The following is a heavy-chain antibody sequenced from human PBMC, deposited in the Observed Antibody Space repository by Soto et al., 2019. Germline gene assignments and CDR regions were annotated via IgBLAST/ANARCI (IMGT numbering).Heavy chain of an antibody. V-gene: IGHV5-51*01. D-gene: IGHD5-12*01. Sequence: VVFLKIPSKGSGYSCTSYWIGLVRHMQGKGLEWMGIIYPGDSDTRYSPSFQGQVTISADKSISTAYLQWSSLKASDTAMYYCARFGYSGYDQRSRYYVTAFLVQRTTVIVS. J-gene: IGHJ6*02. CDR3: ARFGYSGYDQRSRYYVTAF. CDR1: GYSCTSYW. CDR2: IYPGDSDT.